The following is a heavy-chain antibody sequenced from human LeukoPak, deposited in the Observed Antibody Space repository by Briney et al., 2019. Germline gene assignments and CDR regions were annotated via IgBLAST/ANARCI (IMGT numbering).Heavy chain of an antibody. CDR1: GYTFTGYY. J-gene: IGHJ3*02. CDR2: INANSGGT. Sequence: ASVKVSCKASGYTFTGYYMHWVRQAPGQGLEWMGWINANSGGTNYAQKFQGRVTMTRDTSISTAYMELSRLRSDDTAVYYCARGGGNSGDAFDIWGQGTMVTVSS. V-gene: IGHV1-2*02. CDR3: ARGGGNSGDAFDI. D-gene: IGHD4-23*01.